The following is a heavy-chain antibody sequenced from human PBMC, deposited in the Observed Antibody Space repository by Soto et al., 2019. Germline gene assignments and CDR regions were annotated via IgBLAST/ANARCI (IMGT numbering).Heavy chain of an antibody. V-gene: IGHV4-61*08. CDR2: ISYSGST. D-gene: IGHD3-22*01. Sequence: SETLSLTCTVSGGSVSSGGYYWSWIRQPPGKVLEWIGYISYSGSTNYNPSLKSRVTISIDTSKNQFSLKLSSLTAADTAVYYCARAIDYYDSSGWGNWFDPWGQGTLVTVSS. CDR3: ARAIDYYDSSGWGNWFDP. CDR1: GGSVSSGGYY. J-gene: IGHJ5*02.